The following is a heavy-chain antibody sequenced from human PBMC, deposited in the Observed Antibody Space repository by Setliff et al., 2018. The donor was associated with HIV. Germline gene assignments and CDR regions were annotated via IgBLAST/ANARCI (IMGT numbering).Heavy chain of an antibody. D-gene: IGHD6-13*01. V-gene: IGHV4-34*01. Sequence: PSETLSLTCAVYGGSFSDYYWSWIRQPPGKGLEWIGEINHSGSTNYNLSLKSRVTISVDTSKNQFSLKLSSVTAADTAVYYCARRRDGSSWYRGDFDYWGQGTLVTVSS. J-gene: IGHJ4*02. CDR2: INHSGST. CDR3: ARRRDGSSWYRGDFDY. CDR1: GGSFSDYY.